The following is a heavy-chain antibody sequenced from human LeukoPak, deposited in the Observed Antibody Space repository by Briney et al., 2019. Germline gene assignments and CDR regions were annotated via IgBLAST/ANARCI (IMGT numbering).Heavy chain of an antibody. J-gene: IGHJ3*02. Sequence: GGSLRLSCAASGFTFSDYFMTWIRQAPGKGLEWVSYISDSGGTIYYADSVKGRLTISRDNSKNTLYLQMNSLRAEDTAVYYCAKDRWNHGGGAFDIWGQGTMVTVSS. CDR1: GFTFSDYF. CDR2: ISDSGGTI. D-gene: IGHD1-14*01. CDR3: AKDRWNHGGGAFDI. V-gene: IGHV3-11*01.